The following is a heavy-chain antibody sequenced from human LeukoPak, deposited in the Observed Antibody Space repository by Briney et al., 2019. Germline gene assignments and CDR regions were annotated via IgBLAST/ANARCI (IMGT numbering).Heavy chain of an antibody. CDR2: INPNSGDT. Sequence: ASVKVSCKASGYIFTGYYMHWVRQAPGQGLEWMGWINPNSGDTNYAQKFQGRVTMTRDTSISTAYMELSRLRSDDTAVYYCARDRRIAAAGNNWFDPWGQGTLVTVSS. CDR3: ARDRRIAAAGNNWFDP. D-gene: IGHD6-13*01. J-gene: IGHJ5*02. CDR1: GYIFTGYY. V-gene: IGHV1-2*02.